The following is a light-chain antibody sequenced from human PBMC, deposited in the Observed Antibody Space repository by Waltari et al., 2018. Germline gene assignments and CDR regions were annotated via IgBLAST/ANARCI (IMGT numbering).Light chain of an antibody. CDR2: GAS. Sequence: EIVMTQSPATLSVSPGERATLACRASQSVSSTLAWYPQKPGQAPRLLIYGASTRATGIPARVSGSGSGTEFTLTISSLQSEDFAVYYCQQYNSGTLTFGGGTKVEIK. J-gene: IGKJ4*01. V-gene: IGKV3-15*01. CDR1: QSVSST. CDR3: QQYNSGTLT.